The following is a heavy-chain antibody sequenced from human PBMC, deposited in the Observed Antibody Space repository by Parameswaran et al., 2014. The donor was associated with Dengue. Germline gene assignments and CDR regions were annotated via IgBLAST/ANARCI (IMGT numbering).Heavy chain of an antibody. Sequence: RWIRQPQEGLEWIGYIYYSGSTNYNPSLKSRVTISVDTSKNQFSLKLSSVTAADTAVYYCAREGATTVSYYYYGMDVWGQGTTVTVSS. D-gene: IGHD4-17*01. CDR2: IYYSGST. CDR3: AREGATTVSYYYYGMDV. V-gene: IGHV4-59*13. J-gene: IGHJ6*02.